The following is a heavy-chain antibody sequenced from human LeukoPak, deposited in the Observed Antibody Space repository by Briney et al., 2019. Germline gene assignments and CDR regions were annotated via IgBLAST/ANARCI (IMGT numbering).Heavy chain of an antibody. CDR3: ARDLYCTGGTCYRAFDI. CDR2: NT. V-gene: IGHV3-33*08. CDR1: GFTFRTFA. Sequence: PGESLRLSCAASGFTFRTFAMSWVRQAPGKGLEWVAFNTNYADSVKGRFTISRDNSKDTLYLQMNSLRTEDTAMYYCARDLYCTGGTCYRAFDIWGQGTMVTVSS. D-gene: IGHD2-15*01. J-gene: IGHJ3*02.